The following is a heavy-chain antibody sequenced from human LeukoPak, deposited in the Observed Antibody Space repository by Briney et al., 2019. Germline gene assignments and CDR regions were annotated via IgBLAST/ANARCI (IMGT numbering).Heavy chain of an antibody. CDR2: INHSGSN. CDR1: GGSISTSNYY. Sequence: SETLSLTCSVSGGSISTSNYYWGWLRQPPGTGREWIGEINHSGSNNYNPSLKSRVTISVDTSKNQFSLKLSSVTATDTAVYYCARRTPLRNWFDPWGQGTLVTVSS. J-gene: IGHJ5*02. CDR3: ARRTPLRNWFDP. D-gene: IGHD5/OR15-5a*01. V-gene: IGHV4-39*07.